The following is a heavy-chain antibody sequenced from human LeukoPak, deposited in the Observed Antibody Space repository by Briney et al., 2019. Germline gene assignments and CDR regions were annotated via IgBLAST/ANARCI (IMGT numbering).Heavy chain of an antibody. Sequence: GGSLRLSCAASGFTFSSYWMSWVRQAPGKGLEWVSYISSSSSYTNYADSVKGRFTISRDNAKNSLYLQMNSLRAEDTAVYYCARDGSSPGGYFDYWGQGTLVTVSS. CDR1: GFTFSSYW. CDR2: ISSSSSYT. CDR3: ARDGSSPGGYFDY. J-gene: IGHJ4*02. D-gene: IGHD6-19*01. V-gene: IGHV3-21*05.